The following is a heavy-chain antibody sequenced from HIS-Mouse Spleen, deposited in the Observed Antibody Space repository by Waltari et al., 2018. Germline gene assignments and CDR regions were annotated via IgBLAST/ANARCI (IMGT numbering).Heavy chain of an antibody. CDR3: AREIPYSSSWYDWYFDL. Sequence: QLQLQESGPGLVKPSETLSLTCTVACGPISSSSYYWGWLRQPPGKGLEWIGSIYYSGSTYYNPSLKSRVTISVDTSKNQFSLKLSSVTAADTAVYYCAREIPYSSSWYDWYFDLWGRGTLVTVSS. CDR2: IYYSGST. J-gene: IGHJ2*01. D-gene: IGHD6-13*01. V-gene: IGHV4-39*07. CDR1: CGPISSSSYY.